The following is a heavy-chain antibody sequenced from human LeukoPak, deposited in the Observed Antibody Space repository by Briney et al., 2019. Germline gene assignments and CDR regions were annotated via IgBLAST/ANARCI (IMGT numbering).Heavy chain of an antibody. Sequence: GSLRLSCSASGIDFNHYSMNWVRQAPGNGLEWISYISSSSITIYYADSVKGRFTISRDNAKNSLYLQVNSLSAEDTAVYYCVSEESSGFIFYFDYWGEGTVVAVSS. CDR3: VSEESSGFIFYFDY. J-gene: IGHJ4*02. V-gene: IGHV3-48*04. D-gene: IGHD3-9*01. CDR1: GIDFNHYS. CDR2: ISSSSITI.